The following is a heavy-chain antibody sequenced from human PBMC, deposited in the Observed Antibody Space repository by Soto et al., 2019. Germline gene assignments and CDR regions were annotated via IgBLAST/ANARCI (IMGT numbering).Heavy chain of an antibody. J-gene: IGHJ6*02. D-gene: IGHD6-19*01. V-gene: IGHV1-18*01. Sequence: ASVKVSCKASGYTFTSYGISWVRQAPGQGLEWMGWISAYNGNTNYAQKLQGRVTMTTDTSTSTAYMELRSLRSDDTAVYYCARDRQSSGWSYYYHYYGMDVWGQGTTVTVSS. CDR3: ARDRQSSGWSYYYHYYGMDV. CDR1: GYTFTSYG. CDR2: ISAYNGNT.